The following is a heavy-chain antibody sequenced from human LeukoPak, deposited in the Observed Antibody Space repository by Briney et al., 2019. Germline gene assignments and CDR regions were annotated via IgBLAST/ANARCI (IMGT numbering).Heavy chain of an antibody. Sequence: GGSLRLSCAASGFTFSDYYMSWIRQAPGKGLEWVSYISSSGSTIYYADSVKGRFTISRDNAKNSLYLQMNSLRAEDTAVYYCARDALPGVLGNNWFDPWGQGTLVTVSS. CDR3: ARDALPGVLGNNWFDP. V-gene: IGHV3-11*01. CDR2: ISSSGSTI. J-gene: IGHJ5*02. D-gene: IGHD4/OR15-4a*01. CDR1: GFTFSDYY.